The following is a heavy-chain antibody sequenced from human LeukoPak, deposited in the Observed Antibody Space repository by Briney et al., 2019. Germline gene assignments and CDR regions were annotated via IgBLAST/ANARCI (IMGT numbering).Heavy chain of an antibody. CDR1: GFTVSSNY. J-gene: IGHJ4*02. CDR3: ARDCARASGDSCYSGDFDY. V-gene: IGHV3-53*01. D-gene: IGHD2-15*01. Sequence: GGSLRLSCAASGFTVSSNYMSWVRQAPGKGLEWVSVICSGSDSTYYADSVKGRFTISRDNSKNTLFLQMNSLRAEDTAVYYCARDCARASGDSCYSGDFDYWGQGTLVTVSS. CDR2: ICSGSDST.